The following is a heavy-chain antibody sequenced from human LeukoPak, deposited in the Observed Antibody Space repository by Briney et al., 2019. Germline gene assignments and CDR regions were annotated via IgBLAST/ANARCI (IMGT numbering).Heavy chain of an antibody. CDR3: ARRASAYSHPYDY. Sequence: PGGSLRLSCTVSGFTISSNSMSWVRQAPGKGLEWVSFIYSSVTHYSDSVKGRFTISRDNSKNTLFLQMNSLRAEDTAVYYCARRASAYSHPYDYWGQGTLVTVSS. D-gene: IGHD4/OR15-4a*01. CDR2: IYSSVT. V-gene: IGHV3-53*01. CDR1: GFTISSNS. J-gene: IGHJ4*02.